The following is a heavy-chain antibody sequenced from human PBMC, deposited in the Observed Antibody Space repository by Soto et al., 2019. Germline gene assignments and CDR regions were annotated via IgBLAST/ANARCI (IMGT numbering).Heavy chain of an antibody. CDR1: GYTFTSYG. CDR3: AGESPPADY. J-gene: IGHJ4*02. V-gene: IGHV1-18*01. Sequence: QVQLVQSGAEVKKPGASVKVSCKASGYTFTSYGITWVRQAPGQGLERMGWISAYNGKTNYAQILQGRVTMTTDTSTSTAYMELRSLRSGEAAVYYCAGESPPADYWGQGTLVTVSS. CDR2: ISAYNGKT.